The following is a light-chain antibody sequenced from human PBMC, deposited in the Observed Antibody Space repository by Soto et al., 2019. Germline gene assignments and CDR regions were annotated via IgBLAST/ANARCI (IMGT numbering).Light chain of an antibody. J-gene: IGKJ2*01. Sequence: EIVLTQSPGTLSLSPGERATLSCRASQSVSSSYLAWYQQKPGQAPRLLIYGASSRATGIPDRFSGSGSGTDFTLTISRLEPEDFAVYYCQQYGSSPVTFGQGTKLEMK. V-gene: IGKV3-20*01. CDR1: QSVSSSY. CDR3: QQYGSSPVT. CDR2: GAS.